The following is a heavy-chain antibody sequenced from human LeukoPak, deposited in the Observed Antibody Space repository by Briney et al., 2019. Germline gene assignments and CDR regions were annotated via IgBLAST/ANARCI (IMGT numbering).Heavy chain of an antibody. Sequence: GGSLRLSCAASGFTVTNNQMNWVRQAPGKGLEWVSVIYSGGSTYYADSVKGRFTISRDNSKNTLFLQMNSLRAEDTAVYYCASVGKPYYYYGLDVWGQGPRSPSP. CDR1: GFTVTNNQ. CDR3: ASVGKPYYYYGLDV. D-gene: IGHD4-23*01. CDR2: IYSGGST. J-gene: IGHJ6*02. V-gene: IGHV3-66*01.